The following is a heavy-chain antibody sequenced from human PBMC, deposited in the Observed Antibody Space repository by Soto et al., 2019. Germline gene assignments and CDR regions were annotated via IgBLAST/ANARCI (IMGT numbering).Heavy chain of an antibody. V-gene: IGHV3-48*03. CDR1: GFTFSSYE. J-gene: IGHJ4*02. CDR3: ARADLLRALDY. Sequence: PGGSLRLSCAASGFTFSSYEMNWVRQAPGKGLEWVSYISSSGSTIYYADSVKGRFTISRDNAKNSLYLQMNSLRAEDTAVYYCARADLLRALDYWGQGTLVTVSS. D-gene: IGHD3-10*01. CDR2: ISSSGSTI.